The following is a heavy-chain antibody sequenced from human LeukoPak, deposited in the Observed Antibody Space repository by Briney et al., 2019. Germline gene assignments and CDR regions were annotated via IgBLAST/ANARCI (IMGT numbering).Heavy chain of an antibody. Sequence: GGSLRLSCAASGFTFSSYWMSWVRQAPGKGLEWVANIKQDGSEKYYVDSVKGRFTISRDNAKNSLYLQMNSLRAEDTAVYYCARGVGYSSSTPPVWFDPWGQGTLVTVSP. CDR1: GFTFSSYW. CDR3: ARGVGYSSSTPPVWFDP. J-gene: IGHJ5*02. CDR2: IKQDGSEK. D-gene: IGHD6-6*01. V-gene: IGHV3-7*01.